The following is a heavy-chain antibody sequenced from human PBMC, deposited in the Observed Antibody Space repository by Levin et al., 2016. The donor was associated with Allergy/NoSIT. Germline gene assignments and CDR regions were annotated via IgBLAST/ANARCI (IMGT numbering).Heavy chain of an antibody. CDR2: ISYDGSNK. Sequence: GSLRLSCAASGFTFSSYGMHWVRQAPGKGLEWVAVISYDGSNKYYADSVKGRFTISRDNSKNTLYLQMNSLRAEDTAVYYCAKRGYDLNPSYYYYGMDVWGQGTTVTVSS. V-gene: IGHV3-30*18. CDR3: AKRGYDLNPSYYYYGMDV. J-gene: IGHJ6*02. D-gene: IGHD5-12*01. CDR1: GFTFSSYG.